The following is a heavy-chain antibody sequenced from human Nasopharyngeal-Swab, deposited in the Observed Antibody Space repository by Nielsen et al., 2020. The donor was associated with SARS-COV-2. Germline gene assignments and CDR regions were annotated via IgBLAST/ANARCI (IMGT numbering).Heavy chain of an antibody. Sequence: ASVKVSCKASGYTFTGYYMHWVRQAPGQGLEWMGWINTNTGNPTYAQGFTGRFVFSLDTSVSTAYLQISSLKAEDTAVYYCARALIVVVPAATYYYYMDVWGKGTTVTVSS. V-gene: IGHV7-4-1*02. CDR2: INTNTGNP. CDR1: GYTFTGYY. J-gene: IGHJ6*03. D-gene: IGHD2-2*01. CDR3: ARALIVVVPAATYYYYMDV.